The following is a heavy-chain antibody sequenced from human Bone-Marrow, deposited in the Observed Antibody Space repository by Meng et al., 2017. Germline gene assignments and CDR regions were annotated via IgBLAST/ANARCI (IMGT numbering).Heavy chain of an antibody. Sequence: SETLSLTCTVSGGSISSGGYYWSWIRQHPGKGLEWIGYIYSSGSTYYNPSLKSRVTISVDTSKNQFSLKLSSVTAADTAVYYCARGGLLWFGEFALWGQGTLVTVSS. J-gene: IGHJ5*02. D-gene: IGHD3-10*01. CDR2: IYSSGST. V-gene: IGHV4-31*03. CDR1: GGSISSGGYY. CDR3: ARGGLLWFGEFAL.